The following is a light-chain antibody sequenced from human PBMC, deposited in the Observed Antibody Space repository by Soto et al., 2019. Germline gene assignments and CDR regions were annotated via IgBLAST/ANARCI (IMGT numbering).Light chain of an antibody. Sequence: EIQMTQSPSTLSASVGDRVTITCRASQRISSWLAWYQQKPGKAPKLLIYDASSLESGVPSRFSGSGSGTEFTLTISSLQPDDFATYFCQQYSDYSRTFGQGTKVDI. CDR3: QQYSDYSRT. CDR1: QRISSW. CDR2: DAS. J-gene: IGKJ1*01. V-gene: IGKV1-5*01.